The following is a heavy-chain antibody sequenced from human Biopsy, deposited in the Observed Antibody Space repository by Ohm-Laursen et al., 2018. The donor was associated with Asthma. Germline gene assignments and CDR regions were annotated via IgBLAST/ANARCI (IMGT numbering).Heavy chain of an antibody. D-gene: IGHD2-15*01. V-gene: IGHV4-31*03. CDR3: ARGRGYCRDGNCYNYYFEN. CDR2: IVYSGPT. Sequence: TLSLTCTVSGASISSGGYYWSWIRHHPGSGLEWIGYIVYSGPTYYNPSLKSRVSLSPDTSKNQFSLRLSSLTAADTAVYYCARGRGYCRDGNCYNYYFENWGQGTLVTVSS. CDR1: GASISSGGYY. J-gene: IGHJ4*02.